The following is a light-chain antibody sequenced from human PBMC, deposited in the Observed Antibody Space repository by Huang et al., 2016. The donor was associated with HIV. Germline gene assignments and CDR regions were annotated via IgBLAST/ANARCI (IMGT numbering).Light chain of an antibody. CDR1: QSVSSSH. CDR3: QQYGSSPET. CDR2: GAS. Sequence: EIVLTQSPGTLSLSPGERATLSCRASQSVSSSHLAWYQPKPGQAPRLLIYGASSRANGIRDRFSGSGYRTDFTLSISRLEHEDFSVYYCQQYGSSPETFGQGTKVEIK. J-gene: IGKJ1*01. V-gene: IGKV3-20*01.